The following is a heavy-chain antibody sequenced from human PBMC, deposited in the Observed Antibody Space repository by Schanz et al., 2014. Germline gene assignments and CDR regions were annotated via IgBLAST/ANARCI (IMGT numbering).Heavy chain of an antibody. D-gene: IGHD5-12*01. CDR3: ARDGGRDGYNLAFDV. CDR2: MYINSGST. J-gene: IGHJ3*01. V-gene: IGHV3-53*01. CDR1: GFTVNTNY. Sequence: EVQLVESGGGLIQPGGSLRLSCAVSGFTVNTNYMSWVRQAPGKGLEWISSMYINSGSTQYADSVKGRFIISRDRSKNPLFLQMNSLRAEDTSVYFCARDGGRDGYNLAFDVWGQGTLVTVSS.